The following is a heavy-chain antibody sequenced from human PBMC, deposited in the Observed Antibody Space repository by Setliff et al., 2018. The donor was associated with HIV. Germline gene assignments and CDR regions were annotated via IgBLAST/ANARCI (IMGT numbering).Heavy chain of an antibody. J-gene: IGHJ6*03. CDR1: GYTFTGHY. V-gene: IGHV1-46*01. CDR2: INPSAGST. D-gene: IGHD2-2*01. Sequence: ASVKVSCKASGYTFTGHYMHWVRQAPGQGLEWMGIINPSAGSTSYAQKFQGRVTMTRDTSTSTVYMELNSLRSEDTAVYYCARVVAGTPPYYYYYYMDVWGKGTTVTVSS. CDR3: ARVVAGTPPYYYYYYMDV.